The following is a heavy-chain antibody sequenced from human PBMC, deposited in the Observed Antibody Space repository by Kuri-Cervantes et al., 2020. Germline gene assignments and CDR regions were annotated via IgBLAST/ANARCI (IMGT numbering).Heavy chain of an antibody. Sequence: SETLSLTCTVSGGSISSGGYYWSWIRQHPGKGLEWIGYIYYSGSTNYNPSLKSRVTISVDTSKNQFSLKLSSVTAADTAVYYCASTVAAAGQNWFDPWGQGTLVTVSS. V-gene: IGHV4-61*08. D-gene: IGHD6-13*01. J-gene: IGHJ5*02. CDR2: IYYSGST. CDR1: GGSISSGGYY. CDR3: ASTVAAAGQNWFDP.